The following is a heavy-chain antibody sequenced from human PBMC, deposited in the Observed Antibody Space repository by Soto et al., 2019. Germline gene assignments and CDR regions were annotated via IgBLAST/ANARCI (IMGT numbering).Heavy chain of an antibody. J-gene: IGHJ6*02. CDR1: GYIFVNYG. CDR3: AMVDNYVTPTPQDV. V-gene: IGHV1-18*01. Sequence: ASVKVSCKASGYIFVNYGIAWVRQAPGQGLEWMGWISPYNGNTHYATKVQGRLTMATDTSTSTACMDLGSLTSDDTAVYYCAMVDNYVTPTPQDVWGQGTTVTVS. CDR2: ISPYNGNT. D-gene: IGHD3-16*01.